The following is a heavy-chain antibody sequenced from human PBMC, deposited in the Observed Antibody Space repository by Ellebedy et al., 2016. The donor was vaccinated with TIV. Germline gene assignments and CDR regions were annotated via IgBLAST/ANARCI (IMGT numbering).Heavy chain of an antibody. CDR3: ARAQVLAVFDY. J-gene: IGHJ4*02. CDR2: IYTSGST. D-gene: IGHD3-3*02. Sequence: GSLRLSXTVSGGSISSYYWSWIRQPAGKGLEWIGRIYTSGSTNYNPSLKSRVTMSVDTSKNQFSLKLSSVTAADTAVYYCARAQVLAVFDYWGQGTLVTVSS. V-gene: IGHV4-4*07. CDR1: GGSISSYY.